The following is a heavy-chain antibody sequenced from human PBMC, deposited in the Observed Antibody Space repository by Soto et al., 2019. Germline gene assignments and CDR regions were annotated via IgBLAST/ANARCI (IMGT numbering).Heavy chain of an antibody. CDR1: GFTFSSYG. D-gene: IGHD6-19*01. V-gene: IGHV3-33*01. CDR2: IWYDGSNK. J-gene: IGHJ6*02. Sequence: QVQLVESGGGVVQPGRSLRLSCAASGFTFSSYGMHWVRQAPGTGLEWVAVIWYDGSNKYYADSVKGRFTISRDNSKNTLYLQMNSLRAEDTAVYYCALDSSGWYYYGMDVWGQGTTVTVSS. CDR3: ALDSSGWYYYGMDV.